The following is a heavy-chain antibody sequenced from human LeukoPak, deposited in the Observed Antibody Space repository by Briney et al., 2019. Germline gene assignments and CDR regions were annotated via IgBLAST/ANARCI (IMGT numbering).Heavy chain of an antibody. CDR3: AREEQLVRVFDY. Sequence: SETLSLTCTVSGGSISSGGYYWSWIRQPAGKGLEWIGRIYTSGSTNYNPSLKSRVTMSVDTSKNQFSLKLSSVTAADTAVYYCAREEQLVRVFDYWGQGTLVTVSS. CDR2: IYTSGST. J-gene: IGHJ4*02. CDR1: GGSISSGGYY. D-gene: IGHD6-6*01. V-gene: IGHV4-61*02.